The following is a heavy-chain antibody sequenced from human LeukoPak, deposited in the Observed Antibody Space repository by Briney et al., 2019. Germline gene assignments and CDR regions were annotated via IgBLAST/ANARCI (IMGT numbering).Heavy chain of an antibody. D-gene: IGHD3-10*02. CDR2: INGDGSEI. Sequence: GGSLRLSCAASGFTFSTSWMTWVRQAPGKGLEWVASINGDGSEIHYVDSVKGRFTISRDNAKNSLYLQMNSLRAEDTAVYYCAELGITMIGGVWGKGTTVTISS. CDR1: GFTFSTSW. J-gene: IGHJ6*04. V-gene: IGHV3-7*01. CDR3: AELGITMIGGV.